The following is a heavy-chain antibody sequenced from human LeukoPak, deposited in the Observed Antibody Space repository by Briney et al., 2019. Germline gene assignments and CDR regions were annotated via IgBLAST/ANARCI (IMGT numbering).Heavy chain of an antibody. CDR3: ARLREIPVFGVVTKSTSYFDY. D-gene: IGHD3-3*01. Sequence: GGSLRLSCAASGFTFDDYAMHWVRQAPGKGLEWVSGISWNTGSIGYADSVKGRFTISRDNAKNSLYLQMNSLRAEDTAVYYCARLREIPVFGVVTKSTSYFDYWGQGTLVTVSS. CDR2: ISWNTGSI. V-gene: IGHV3-9*01. CDR1: GFTFDDYA. J-gene: IGHJ4*02.